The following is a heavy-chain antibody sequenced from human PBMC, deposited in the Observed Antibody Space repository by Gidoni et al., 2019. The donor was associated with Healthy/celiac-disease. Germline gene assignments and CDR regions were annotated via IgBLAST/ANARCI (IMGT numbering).Heavy chain of an antibody. CDR3: AKDIRYFDWLLWGLFDY. D-gene: IGHD3-9*01. CDR1: GSPSTGSY. V-gene: IGHV1-2*02. Sequence: QVQVVQSGPEVTKPGASVKFSSKASGSPSTGSYIHWVRQAHGQGLEWMGWINPNSGDTNYAQKFQGRVTRTRDTSISTAYMEVSRLRSDDTAVYYCAKDIRYFDWLLWGLFDYWGQGTLVTVSS. J-gene: IGHJ4*02. CDR2: INPNSGDT.